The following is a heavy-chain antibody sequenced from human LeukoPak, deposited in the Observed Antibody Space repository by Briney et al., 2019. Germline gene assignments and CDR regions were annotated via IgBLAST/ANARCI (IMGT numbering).Heavy chain of an antibody. Sequence: SETLSLTCAVYGGSFSGYYWSWIRQPPGKGLEWIGEINHSGSTNYNPSLKSRVTISVDTSKNQFSLKLSSATAADTAVYYCARGLAAAPTFWGQGTLVTVSS. CDR2: INHSGST. CDR3: ARGLAAAPTF. J-gene: IGHJ4*02. D-gene: IGHD6-13*01. CDR1: GGSFSGYY. V-gene: IGHV4-34*01.